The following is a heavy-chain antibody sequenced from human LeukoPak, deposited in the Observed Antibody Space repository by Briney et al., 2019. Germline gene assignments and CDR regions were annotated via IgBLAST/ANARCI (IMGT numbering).Heavy chain of an antibody. V-gene: IGHV1-2*02. CDR1: GYTFTGHY. Sequence: ASVKVSCKASGYTFTGHYMHWVRQAPGQGLEWMGWINPNSGGTDYAQKFQGRVTMTRDTSISTAYMELSRLRSDDTAVYYCASLDKGNDVVFDYWGQGTLVTVSS. CDR2: INPNSGGT. D-gene: IGHD1-1*01. J-gene: IGHJ4*02. CDR3: ASLDKGNDVVFDY.